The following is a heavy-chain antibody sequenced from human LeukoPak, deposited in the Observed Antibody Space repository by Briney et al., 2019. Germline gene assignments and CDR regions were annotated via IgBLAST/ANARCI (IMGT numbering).Heavy chain of an antibody. CDR1: GFTFGDYA. D-gene: IGHD6-19*01. V-gene: IGHV3-7*01. Sequence: GGSLRLSCTASGFTFGDYALSWVRQAPGKGLEWVANIKQDGSEKSYVDSVKGRFTISRDNAKNSLYLQMNSLRAEDTAVYYCARRLDYFDYWGQGTLVTVSS. J-gene: IGHJ4*02. CDR3: ARRLDYFDY. CDR2: IKQDGSEK.